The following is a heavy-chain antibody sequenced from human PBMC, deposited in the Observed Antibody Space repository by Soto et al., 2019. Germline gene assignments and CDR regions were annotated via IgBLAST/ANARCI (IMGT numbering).Heavy chain of an antibody. V-gene: IGHV3-33*01. J-gene: IGHJ4*02. CDR1: GFTFSSYG. Sequence: GGSLRLSCAASGFTFSSYGMHWVRQAPGKGLEWVAVIWYDGSNKYYADSVKGRFTISRDNSKNTLYLQMHSLRSEDTAVYYCARDWRYCSSTSCLPGLDYWGQGTLVTVSS. D-gene: IGHD2-2*01. CDR2: IWYDGSNK. CDR3: ARDWRYCSSTSCLPGLDY.